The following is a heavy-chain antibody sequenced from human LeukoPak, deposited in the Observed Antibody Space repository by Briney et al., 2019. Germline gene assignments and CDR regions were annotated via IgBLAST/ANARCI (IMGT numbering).Heavy chain of an antibody. CDR2: IRGSGSST. V-gene: IGHV3-23*01. D-gene: IGHD5-18*01. CDR1: EITFSSYA. J-gene: IGHJ4*02. CDR3: AKAEARGYSYGSDY. Sequence: GGSLRLSCAASEITFSSYAMSWVRQAPGKGREWVSSIRGSGSSTHYADSVKGRFTISRDNSKSTLYLQMNSLRAEDTAVYYCAKAEARGYSYGSDYWGQGTLVTVSS.